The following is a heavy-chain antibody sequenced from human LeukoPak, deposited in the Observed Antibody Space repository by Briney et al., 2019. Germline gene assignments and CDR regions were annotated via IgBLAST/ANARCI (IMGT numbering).Heavy chain of an antibody. CDR3: ARSMVVREVMGDYFDP. CDR2: INPKSGGT. V-gene: IGHV1-2*02. CDR1: GYTLTGYF. J-gene: IGHJ5*02. D-gene: IGHD3-10*01. Sequence: ASVKVSCKASGYTLTGYFIHWVRHAPGQGLEWMGWINPKSGGTNYQLKFQDSVTMTRDMTITTADMEMSKLRSDDTAVYYCARSMVVREVMGDYFDPWGQGTLDTVSS.